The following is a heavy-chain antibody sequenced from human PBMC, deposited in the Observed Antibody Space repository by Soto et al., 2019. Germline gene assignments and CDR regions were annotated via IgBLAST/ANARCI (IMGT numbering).Heavy chain of an antibody. CDR1: GFTVSSYT. Sequence: QVQLVESGGGVVQPGRSLRLSCAASGFTVSSYTMHWVRQAPGQGLEWVAVISSDGNHKYYTDSVKGRFTLSRDTSTNALYRRVKSLRAEDTGVYYCARWEQPLFDYWGQGLLVTV. V-gene: IGHV3-30-3*01. J-gene: IGHJ4*01. D-gene: IGHD1-26*01. CDR2: ISSDGNHK. CDR3: ARWEQPLFDY.